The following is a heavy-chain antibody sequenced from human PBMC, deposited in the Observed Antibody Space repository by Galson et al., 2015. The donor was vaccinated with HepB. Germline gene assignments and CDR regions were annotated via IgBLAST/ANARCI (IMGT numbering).Heavy chain of an antibody. Sequence: SVKVSCKASGYTFTSYAMNWVRQAPGQGLEWMGWISAYNGNTNYAQKLQGRVTMTTDTSTSTAYMELRSLRSDDTAVYYCARWLGVGASDYYYYYMDVWGKGTTVTVSS. CDR2: ISAYNGNT. V-gene: IGHV1-18*01. CDR1: GYTFTSYA. J-gene: IGHJ6*03. CDR3: ARWLGVGASDYYYYYMDV. D-gene: IGHD1-26*01.